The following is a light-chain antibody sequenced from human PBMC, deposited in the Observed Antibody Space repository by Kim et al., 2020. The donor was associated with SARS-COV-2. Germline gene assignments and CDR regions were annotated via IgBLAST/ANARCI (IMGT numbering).Light chain of an antibody. CDR3: QVWASSTVV. CDR1: NIGSIN. Sequence: VALGRTARITCGGNNIGSINVDWFQQKPGQAPVLLIYRDTNRPSGIPERFSGSNSGNTATLTISRAQAGDEADYYCQVWASSTVVFGGGTQLTVL. J-gene: IGLJ3*02. V-gene: IGLV3-9*01. CDR2: RDT.